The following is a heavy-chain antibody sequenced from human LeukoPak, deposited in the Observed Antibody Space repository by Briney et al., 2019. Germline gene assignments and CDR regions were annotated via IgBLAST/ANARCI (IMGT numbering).Heavy chain of an antibody. D-gene: IGHD3/OR15-3a*01. CDR1: GFTFSSYW. V-gene: IGHV3-7*01. CDR2: IKQDGSEK. J-gene: IGHJ4*02. Sequence: GGSLRLPCAASGFTFSSYWMSWVRQAPGKGLEWVANIKQDGSEKYYVDSVKGRFTISRDNAKNSLYLQINSLRAEDTAVYYCATNRDYSFDFWGQGTLVTVSS. CDR3: ATNRDYSFDF.